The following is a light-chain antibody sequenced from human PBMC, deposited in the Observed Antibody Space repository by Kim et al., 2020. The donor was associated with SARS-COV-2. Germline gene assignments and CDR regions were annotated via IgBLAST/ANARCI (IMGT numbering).Light chain of an antibody. J-gene: IGLJ2*01. CDR2: EVS. V-gene: IGLV2-23*02. CDR1: SSDVGSYNL. Sequence: GQSITISCTGTSSDVGSYNLVSWYQQHPGKAPKPMIYEVSKRPSGVSNRFSGSKSGNTASLTISGLQAEDEADYYCCSYVGSSTVVFGGGTQLTVL. CDR3: CSYVGSSTVV.